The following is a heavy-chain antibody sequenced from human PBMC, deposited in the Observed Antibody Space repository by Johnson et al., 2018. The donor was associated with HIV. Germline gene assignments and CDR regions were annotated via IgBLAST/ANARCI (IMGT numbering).Heavy chain of an antibody. CDR2: ISWNSGSI. V-gene: IGHV3-9*01. CDR3: AKDITRYSSSWDDAFDS. J-gene: IGHJ3*02. Sequence: VQLVESGGGLVQPGRSLRLSCAASGFTFDDYAMHWVRQAPGKGLEWVSGISWNSGSIGYADSVKGRFTISRDNAKNSLYLQKNSLRAEDTALYYCAKDITRYSSSWDDAFDSWGQGTMVTVSS. CDR1: GFTFDDYA. D-gene: IGHD6-13*01.